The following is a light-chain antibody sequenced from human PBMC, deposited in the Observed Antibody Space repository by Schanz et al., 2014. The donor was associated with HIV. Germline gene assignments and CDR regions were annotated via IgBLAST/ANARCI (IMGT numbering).Light chain of an antibody. J-gene: IGLJ3*02. Sequence: QSALTQPASVSGSPGQSITISCTGTSSDVGGYKYVSWYQQYPGKAPKFIIFDVDNRPSGVSWRFSASKSGNTASLTISGLQAEDEADYYCGSYSSGDSHWVFGGGTKLTVL. CDR1: SSDVGGYKY. CDR2: DVD. CDR3: GSYSSGDSHWV. V-gene: IGLV2-14*01.